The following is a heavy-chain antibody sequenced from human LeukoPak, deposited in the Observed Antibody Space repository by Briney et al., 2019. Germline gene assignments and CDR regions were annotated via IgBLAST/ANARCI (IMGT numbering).Heavy chain of an antibody. J-gene: IGHJ4*01. CDR3: AKDVHTVVVPAATQFDF. V-gene: IGHV3-43*01. Sequence: GGSLRLSCAASGFTFDDFGMHWVRQPPGKGLEWVALISWDGDTTYYADSVKGRFTISRDNSKNYMYLEMKSLKNEDTALYYCAKDVHTVVVPAATQFDFWGQEPWSPSPQ. CDR2: ISWDGDTT. D-gene: IGHD2-2*01. CDR1: GFTFDDFG.